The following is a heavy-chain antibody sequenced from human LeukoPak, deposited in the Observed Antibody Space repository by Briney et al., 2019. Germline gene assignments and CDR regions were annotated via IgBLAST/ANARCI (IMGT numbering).Heavy chain of an antibody. CDR1: GSSFTECY. CDR3: ARGQSLNHY. J-gene: IGHJ4*02. CDR2: INPNSGGG. V-gene: IGHV1-2*02. Sequence: ASVTVSFKSSGSSFTECYLHWVRLAPGPGLGWMGWINPNSGGGTYAENFPGRVTMTRDTSIRTAYMELSSLRYDDTALYYCARGQSLNHYWGQGTLVTVSS.